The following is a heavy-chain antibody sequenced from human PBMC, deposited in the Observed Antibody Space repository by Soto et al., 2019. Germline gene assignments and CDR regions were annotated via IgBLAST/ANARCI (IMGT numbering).Heavy chain of an antibody. V-gene: IGHV3-30*03. D-gene: IGHD3-22*01. CDR1: GFTFSSYG. CDR2: ISYDGSNK. CDR3: RGGGYYYFAFDI. J-gene: IGHJ3*02. Sequence: QVQLVESGGGVVQPGRSLRLSCAASGFTFSSYGMHWVRQAPGKGLEWVAVISYDGSNKYYADSVKGRFTISRDNSKNPLYLQMNSLGAEDTVVYYCRGGGYYYFAFDIWGQGTMVTVS.